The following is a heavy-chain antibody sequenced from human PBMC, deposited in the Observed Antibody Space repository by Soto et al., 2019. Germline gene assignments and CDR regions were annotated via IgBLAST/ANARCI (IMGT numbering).Heavy chain of an antibody. CDR1: GYTFTSYG. J-gene: IGHJ6*02. CDR2: ISAYNGNT. V-gene: IGHV1-18*01. Sequence: QVQLVQSGAEVKKPGASVKVSCKASGYTFTSYGISWVRQAPGQGLEWMGWISAYNGNTNYAQKLQGRVTMTTDTSTSTAYMELRSLRSDDTAVYYCAREIGVAGKYYYYYYGMDVWGRGTTVTVSS. CDR3: AREIGVAGKYYYYYYGMDV. D-gene: IGHD6-19*01.